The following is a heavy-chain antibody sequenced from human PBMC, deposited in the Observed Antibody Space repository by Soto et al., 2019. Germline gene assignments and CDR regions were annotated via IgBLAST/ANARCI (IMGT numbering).Heavy chain of an antibody. D-gene: IGHD3-16*01. V-gene: IGHV3-21*04. CDR2: ITGSSSYV. CDR1: GFTFSSYS. J-gene: IGHJ4*02. CDR3: ARGSRVITFGGFVDY. Sequence: PGGSLRLSCVASGFTFSSYSMNWVRQAPGKGLEWVSSITGSSSYVYYADSVRGRFTISRDNAKNSLYLQMNSLRAEDTAVYYCARGSRVITFGGFVDYWGQGTLVTVSS.